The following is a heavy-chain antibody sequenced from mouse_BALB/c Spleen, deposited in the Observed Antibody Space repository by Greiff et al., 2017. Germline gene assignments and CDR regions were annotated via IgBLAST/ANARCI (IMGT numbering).Heavy chain of an antibody. Sequence: EVQRVESGGGLVQPGGSRKLSCAASGFTFSSFGMHWVRQAPEKGLEWVAYISSGSSTIYYADTVKGRFTISRDNPKNTLFLQMTSLRSEDTAMYYCARSGEKVRRAWVAYWGQGTLVTVSA. D-gene: IGHD2-14*01. CDR1: GFTFSSFG. CDR3: ARSGEKVRRAWVAY. CDR2: ISSGSSTI. V-gene: IGHV5-17*02. J-gene: IGHJ3*01.